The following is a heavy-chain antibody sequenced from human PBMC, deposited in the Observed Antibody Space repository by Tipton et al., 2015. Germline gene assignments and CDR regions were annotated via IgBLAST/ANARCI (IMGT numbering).Heavy chain of an antibody. CDR2: ISASGSGT. D-gene: IGHD3-16*01. J-gene: IGHJ4*02. CDR3: ARGGGSTDY. CDR1: GFTFSSYA. Sequence: SLRLSCAASGFTFSSYAMIWVRQAPGKGLEWVSAISASGSGTYYTDSLKGRFTISRDNAKNTLYLQMNSLTADDTAVYFCARGGGSTDYWGQGTLVTVSS. V-gene: IGHV3-23*01.